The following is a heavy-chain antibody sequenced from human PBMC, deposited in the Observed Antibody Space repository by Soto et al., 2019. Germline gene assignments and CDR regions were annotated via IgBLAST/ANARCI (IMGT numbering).Heavy chain of an antibody. Sequence: GGSLRLSCAASGFTFSNAWMNWVRQAPGKGLKWVARIKSKTDGGTTDYAAPVKGRFTISRDDSKNTLFLQMNSLKTEDTAVYYCTTSILTGYFRWSIFDYWGQGNLVTISS. V-gene: IGHV3-15*07. D-gene: IGHD3-9*01. CDR3: TTSILTGYFRWSIFDY. J-gene: IGHJ4*02. CDR2: IKSKTDGGTT. CDR1: GFTFSNAW.